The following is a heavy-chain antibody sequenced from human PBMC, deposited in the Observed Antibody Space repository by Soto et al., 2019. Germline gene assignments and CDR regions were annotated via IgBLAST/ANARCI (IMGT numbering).Heavy chain of an antibody. J-gene: IGHJ3*02. CDR2: IWYDGSKK. CDR3: ARGRGGSYGGNSAHFDI. Sequence: QVQLVESGGGVVQPGTSLRLSCEASGFTFSGFGMHWVRQAPGRGLEWVAVIWYDGSKKYYADCVKGRLTSSRDNSKNALYLQMNSLSAEDTAVYYCARGRGGSYGGNSAHFDIWGQGTLITVSS. D-gene: IGHD4-17*01. V-gene: IGHV3-33*01. CDR1: GFTFSGFG.